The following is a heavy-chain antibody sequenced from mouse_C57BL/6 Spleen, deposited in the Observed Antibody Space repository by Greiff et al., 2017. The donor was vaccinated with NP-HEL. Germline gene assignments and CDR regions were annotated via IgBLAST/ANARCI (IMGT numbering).Heavy chain of an antibody. Sequence: VQLQQPGTELVKPGASVKLSCKASGYTFTSYWMHWVKQRPGQGLEWIGNINPSNGGTNYNEKFKSKATLTVDTSSSTAYMQLSSLTSEDSAVYYCARWDYYYGSSNWYFDVWGTGTTVTVSS. J-gene: IGHJ1*03. V-gene: IGHV1-53*01. D-gene: IGHD1-1*01. CDR2: INPSNGGT. CDR3: ARWDYYYGSSNWYFDV. CDR1: GYTFTSYW.